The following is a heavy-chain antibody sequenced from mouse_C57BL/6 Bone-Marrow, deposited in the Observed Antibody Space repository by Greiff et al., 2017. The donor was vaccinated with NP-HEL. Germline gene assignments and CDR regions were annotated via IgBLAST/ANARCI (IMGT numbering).Heavy chain of an antibody. D-gene: IGHD2-3*01. CDR1: GYTFTSYW. CDR2: IDPSDSET. CDR3: ARGRGYFYAMDY. J-gene: IGHJ4*01. V-gene: IGHV1-52*01. Sequence: QVQLQQSGAELVRPGSSVKLSCKASGYTFTSYWMHWVKQRPIQGLEWIGNIDPSDSETHYNQKFKDKATLTVDKSSSTAYMQLSSLTSEDSAVYYCARGRGYFYAMDYWGQGTSVTVSS.